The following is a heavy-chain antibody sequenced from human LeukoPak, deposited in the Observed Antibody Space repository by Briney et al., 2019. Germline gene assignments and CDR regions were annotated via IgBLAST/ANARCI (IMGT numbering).Heavy chain of an antibody. D-gene: IGHD2-21*01. CDR2: IIPILGIA. V-gene: IGHV1-69*04. J-gene: IGHJ5*02. Sequence: SVKVSCKASGGTFSSYAISWVRQAPGQGREWMGRIIPILGIANYAQKFQGRVTITADKSTSTAYMELSSLRSEDTAVYYCASTTYCGGDCYSDNWFDPWGQGTLVTVSS. CDR1: GGTFSSYA. CDR3: ASTTYCGGDCYSDNWFDP.